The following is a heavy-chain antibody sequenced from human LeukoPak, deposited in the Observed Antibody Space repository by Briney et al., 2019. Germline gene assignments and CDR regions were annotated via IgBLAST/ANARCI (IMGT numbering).Heavy chain of an antibody. J-gene: IGHJ4*02. CDR2: IKSKTDGGTT. V-gene: IGHV3-15*01. CDR1: GFTFSNAW. D-gene: IGHD5-12*01. Sequence: GGSLRLSCAASGFTFSNAWMSWVRQASGKGLEWVGRIKSKTDGGTTDYAAPVKGRFTISRDDSKNTLYLQMNSLKTEDTAVYYCTTAGGYDSDYFDYWGQGTLVTVSS. CDR3: TTAGGYDSDYFDY.